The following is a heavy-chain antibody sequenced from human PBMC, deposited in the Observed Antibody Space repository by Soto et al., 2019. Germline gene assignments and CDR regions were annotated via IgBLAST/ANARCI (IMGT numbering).Heavy chain of an antibody. Sequence: ASVKVSCKASGFTFTSSAVRWVRQARGQRLEWIGWIVVGSGNTNYAQKFQERVTITRDMSTSTAYMELSSLRSEDTAVYYCAADPFTYYYDSSGFDDWGQGTLVTVSS. J-gene: IGHJ4*02. V-gene: IGHV1-58*01. CDR3: AADPFTYYYDSSGFDD. CDR2: IVVGSGNT. D-gene: IGHD3-22*01. CDR1: GFTFTSSA.